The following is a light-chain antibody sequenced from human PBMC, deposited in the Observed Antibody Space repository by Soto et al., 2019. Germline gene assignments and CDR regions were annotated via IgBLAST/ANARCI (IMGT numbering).Light chain of an antibody. V-gene: IGLV2-14*01. CDR2: DVN. CDR1: SSDVGGYNY. J-gene: IGLJ2*01. CDR3: SSYSDSSTL. Sequence: QSALTQPASVSGSPGQSITISCTGSSSDVGGYNYVSWYQQHPGKAPKLIIYDVNHRPSGVSNRFSGSKSGNTASLTISGLQPEDEADYYCSSYSDSSTLFGGGTKLTVL.